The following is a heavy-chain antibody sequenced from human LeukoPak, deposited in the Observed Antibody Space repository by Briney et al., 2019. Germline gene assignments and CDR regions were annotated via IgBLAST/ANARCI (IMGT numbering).Heavy chain of an antibody. V-gene: IGHV4-61*02. CDR3: ARDLDYDFWSGSDAFDI. J-gene: IGHJ3*02. D-gene: IGHD3-3*01. CDR1: GGSISGSNFY. CDR2: IYTSGST. Sequence: SETLSLTCTVSGGSISGSNFYWSWIRQPAGKGLEWIGRIYTSGSTNYNPSLKSRVTISVDTSKNQFSLKLSSVTAADTAVYYCARDLDYDFWSGSDAFDIWGQGTMVTVSS.